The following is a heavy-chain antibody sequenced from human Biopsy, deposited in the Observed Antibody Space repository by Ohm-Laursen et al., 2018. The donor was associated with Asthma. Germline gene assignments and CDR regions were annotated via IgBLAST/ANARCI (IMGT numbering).Heavy chain of an antibody. D-gene: IGHD3-10*01. CDR2: ISVYNGNT. J-gene: IGHJ6*02. Sequence: PSVKVSCKTSGYTFNSAGITWVRQAPGQGLEWMGWISVYNGNTKIAQKLQDRVTMITDTSTSTAYMELRSLRSDDTAVYFCARAVDYSHYYGIDVWGQGTTVTVS. CDR3: ARAVDYSHYYGIDV. CDR1: GYTFNSAG. V-gene: IGHV1-18*01.